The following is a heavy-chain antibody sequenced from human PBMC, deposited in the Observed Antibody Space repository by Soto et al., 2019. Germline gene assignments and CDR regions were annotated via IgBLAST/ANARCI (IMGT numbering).Heavy chain of an antibody. CDR1: GDSVSSHY. Sequence: QIQLQESGPGLVKPSQNLSLTCTVSGDSVSSHYWSWIRQPAGKGLVWLGRLYNDERTNYNPSLKSRVTMSMDTSKNQFSLKLTSVTAADSAVYFCAREPLAHSYFDFWGQGILVTVSS. V-gene: IGHV4-4*07. J-gene: IGHJ4*02. CDR2: LYNDERT. CDR3: AREPLAHSYFDF.